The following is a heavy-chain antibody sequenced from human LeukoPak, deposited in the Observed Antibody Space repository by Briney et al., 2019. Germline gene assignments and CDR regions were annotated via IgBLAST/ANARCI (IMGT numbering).Heavy chain of an antibody. Sequence: ASVKVSCKASGYTFTGYYMHGVRQAPGQGLEWMGWINPNSGGTNYAQKFQGRVTITRDTSISTAYMELSRLRSDDTAVYYCARDFWSGYYRETIDYWGQGTLLTVSS. CDR2: INPNSGGT. CDR3: ARDFWSGYYRETIDY. D-gene: IGHD3-3*01. CDR1: GYTFTGYY. V-gene: IGHV1-2*02. J-gene: IGHJ4*02.